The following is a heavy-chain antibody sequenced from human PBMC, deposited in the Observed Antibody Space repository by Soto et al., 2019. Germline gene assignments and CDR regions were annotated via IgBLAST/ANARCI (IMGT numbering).Heavy chain of an antibody. V-gene: IGHV5-10-1*01. CDR2: IDPSDSYT. D-gene: IGHD6-13*01. Sequence: EXLEIYCKCSGYXFTSYWLIWVRQMPGKGLECMGRIDPSDSYTNYSPSFQGHVTISADKSISTAYLKWSRLKASDTAMYYCAIAAAQHGMDVWGQGTTVTVSS. CDR1: GYXFTSYW. CDR3: AIAAAQHGMDV. J-gene: IGHJ6*02.